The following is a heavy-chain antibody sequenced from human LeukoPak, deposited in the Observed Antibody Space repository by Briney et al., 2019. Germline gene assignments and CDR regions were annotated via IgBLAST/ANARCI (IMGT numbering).Heavy chain of an antibody. J-gene: IGHJ3*02. CDR2: ISSSSSTI. Sequence: GGSLRLSCAASGFTFSSYSMNWVRQAPGKGLEWVSYISSSSSTIYYADSVKGRFTISRDNAKNSLYLQMNSLRAEDTAVYYCARDCSSTSCYDAFDIWGQGTMVTVSS. D-gene: IGHD2-2*01. CDR3: ARDCSSTSCYDAFDI. CDR1: GFTFSSYS. V-gene: IGHV3-48*04.